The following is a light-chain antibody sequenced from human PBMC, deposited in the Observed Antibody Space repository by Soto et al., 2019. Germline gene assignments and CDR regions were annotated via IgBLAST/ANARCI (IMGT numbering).Light chain of an antibody. CDR3: VLYMGSGIWV. Sequence: QTVVTQEPSFSVSPGGTVTLTCGVSSGSVSTRYYPSWYQQTPGQAPRTLIYSTSTRSSVVPDLFAGSIVGKNAALTIAGAQADDESDYYCVLYMGSGIWVFGGGTKVTVL. CDR1: SGSVSTRYY. V-gene: IGLV8-61*01. J-gene: IGLJ3*02. CDR2: STS.